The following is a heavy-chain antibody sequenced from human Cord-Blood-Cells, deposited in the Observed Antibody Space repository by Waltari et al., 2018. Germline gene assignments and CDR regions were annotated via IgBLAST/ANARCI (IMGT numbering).Heavy chain of an antibody. CDR1: GFPFTRYW. J-gene: IGHJ4*02. CDR2: IKQDGSEK. CDR3: ARVFQLGSHFDY. Sequence: EVQLVESGGGLVQPGGSLRLSCAASGFPFTRYWMSWVRQAPGKGLEWVANIKQDGSEKYYVDSVKGRFTISRDNAKNSLYLQMNSLRAEDTAVYYCARVFQLGSHFDYWGQGTLVTVSS. D-gene: IGHD7-27*01. V-gene: IGHV3-7*01.